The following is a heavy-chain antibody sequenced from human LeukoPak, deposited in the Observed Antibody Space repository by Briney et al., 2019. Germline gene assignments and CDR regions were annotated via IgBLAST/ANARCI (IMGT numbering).Heavy chain of an antibody. J-gene: IGHJ4*02. D-gene: IGHD3-22*01. CDR1: GITLTNYG. V-gene: IGHV3-23*01. Sequence: GGSLRLSCAVSGITLTNYGMTWVRQAPGKGLEWVAGISDTGGRTNYADSVKGRFTISRDSPKNTLYLQMNSLRAEDTAVYFCAKRGVVIRVILVGFHKEAYYFDSWGQGALVTVSS. CDR2: ISDTGGRT. CDR3: AKRGVVIRVILVGFHKEAYYFDS.